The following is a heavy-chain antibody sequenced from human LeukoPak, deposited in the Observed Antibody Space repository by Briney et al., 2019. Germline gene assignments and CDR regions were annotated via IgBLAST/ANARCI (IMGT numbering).Heavy chain of an antibody. Sequence: SVEVSCKASGGTFSSYAISWVRQAPGQGLEWMGRIIPIFDTVNYAQKLQGRVTITTDESTSTAYMELSSLRSEDTAVYYCARSGLGRYRSGRMGGFVYWGQGTLVTVSS. CDR2: IIPIFDTV. J-gene: IGHJ4*02. CDR1: GGTFSSYA. V-gene: IGHV1-69*05. D-gene: IGHD5-18*01. CDR3: ARSGLGRYRSGRMGGFVY.